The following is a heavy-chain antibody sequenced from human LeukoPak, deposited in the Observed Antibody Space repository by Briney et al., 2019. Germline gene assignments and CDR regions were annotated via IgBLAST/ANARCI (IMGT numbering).Heavy chain of an antibody. CDR2: IKTDGSEK. CDR1: GFTFSNYW. CDR3: AKDLYSSSWGAFDY. J-gene: IGHJ4*02. Sequence: PGGSLRLSCEGSGFTFSNYWMGWVRQAPGKGLQWVANIKTDGSEKYYVDSVKGRFTISRDNAKNSLYLQMNSLRAEDTAVYYCAKDLYSSSWGAFDYWGQGTLVTVSS. D-gene: IGHD6-13*01. V-gene: IGHV3-7*03.